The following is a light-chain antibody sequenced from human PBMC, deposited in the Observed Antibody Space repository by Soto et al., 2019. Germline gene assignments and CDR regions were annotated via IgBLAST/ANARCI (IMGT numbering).Light chain of an antibody. CDR2: GAS. CDR3: QQYGSSPGT. J-gene: IGKJ1*01. CDR1: QSVTSNY. V-gene: IGKV3-20*01. Sequence: EIVLTQSPGTLSLSPGERATLSCRASQSVTSNYLAWYQQKPDQSPRLLIFGASIRDTGIPDRFSGSGSGTDFTLTISRLEPEDFAVYYCQQYGSSPGTFGQGTKVDI.